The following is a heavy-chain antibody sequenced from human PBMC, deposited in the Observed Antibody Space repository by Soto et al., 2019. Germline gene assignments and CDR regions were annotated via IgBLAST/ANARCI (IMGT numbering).Heavy chain of an antibody. CDR1: GGSISSSSYY. D-gene: IGHD3-16*01. CDR3: ARQTGETHFDY. Sequence: PSETLSLTCTVSGGSISSSSYYWGWIRQPPGKGLEWIGSIYYSGSTYYNPSLKSRVTISVDTSKNQFSLKLSSVTAADTAVYYCARQTGETHFDYWGKGTLVTAPQ. CDR2: IYYSGST. V-gene: IGHV4-39*01. J-gene: IGHJ4*02.